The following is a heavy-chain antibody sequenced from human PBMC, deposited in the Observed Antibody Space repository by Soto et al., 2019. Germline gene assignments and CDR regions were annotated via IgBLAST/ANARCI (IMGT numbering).Heavy chain of an antibody. J-gene: IGHJ6*02. CDR3: AREGGYSYGLPWYYYGMDV. V-gene: IGHV1-18*01. D-gene: IGHD5-18*01. Sequence: ASVKVSWKASGYTFTSYGISWVRQAPGQGLEWMGWISAYNGNTNYAQKLQGRVTMTTDTSTSTAYMELRSLRSDDTAVYYCAREGGYSYGLPWYYYGMDVWGQGTTVTVSS. CDR1: GYTFTSYG. CDR2: ISAYNGNT.